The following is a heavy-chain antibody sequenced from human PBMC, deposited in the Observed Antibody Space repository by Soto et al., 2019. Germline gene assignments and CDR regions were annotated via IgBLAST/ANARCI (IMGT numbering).Heavy chain of an antibody. CDR1: GFTFSSYG. V-gene: IGHV3-30*03. D-gene: IGHD3-3*01. CDR3: ARDPALYDFWSGYGYYYMDV. CDR2: ISYDGSSK. J-gene: IGHJ6*03. Sequence: PGGSLRLSCAASGFTFSSYGMHWVRQAPGKGLEWVAVISYDGSSKYYADSVKGRFTISRDNSKNTLYLQMNSLRAEDTAVYYCARDPALYDFWSGYGYYYMDVWGKGTTVTVSS.